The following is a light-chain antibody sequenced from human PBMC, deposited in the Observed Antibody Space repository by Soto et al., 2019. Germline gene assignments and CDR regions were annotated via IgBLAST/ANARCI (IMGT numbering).Light chain of an antibody. CDR1: NNDDGNNNA. CDR3: SSYTSSSTPYV. CDR2: EVS. V-gene: IGLV2-14*01. J-gene: IGLJ1*01. Sequence: QSALTQPGSVSGSPGQSITISCTGVNNDDGNNNAVSWYQQHPGKAPKLMIYEVSNRPSGVSNRFSGSKSGNTASLTISGLQAEDEADYYCSSYTSSSTPYVFGTGTKLTVL.